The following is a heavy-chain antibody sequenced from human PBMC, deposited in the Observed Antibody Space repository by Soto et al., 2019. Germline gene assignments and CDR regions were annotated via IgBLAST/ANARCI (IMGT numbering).Heavy chain of an antibody. V-gene: IGHV4-34*01. CDR1: GGSLSGYY. CDR3: ARGQEGVVATH. Sequence: QVQLQQWGAGLLKPSETLSLNCAVNGGSLSGYYWSWIRQPPGKGLEWIGEIKDGGYTNYSPSLKCRAALSSDPSNNQFSLRLNSVTAADTGLYYCARGQEGVVATHWDQGALVTVSS. J-gene: IGHJ4*02. D-gene: IGHD5-12*01. CDR2: IKDGGYT.